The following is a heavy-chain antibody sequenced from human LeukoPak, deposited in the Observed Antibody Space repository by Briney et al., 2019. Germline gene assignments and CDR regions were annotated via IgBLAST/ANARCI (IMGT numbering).Heavy chain of an antibody. CDR1: GGSFSGYC. D-gene: IGHD3-10*01. J-gene: IGHJ4*02. V-gene: IGHV4-34*01. CDR2: INHSGST. Sequence: SETLSLTCAVYGGSFSGYCWSWIRQPPGKGLEWIGEINHSGSTNYNPSLKSRVTISVDTSKNQFSLKLSSVTAADTAVYYCARGPYYYGSWYYFDYWGQGTLVTVSS. CDR3: ARGPYYYGSWYYFDY.